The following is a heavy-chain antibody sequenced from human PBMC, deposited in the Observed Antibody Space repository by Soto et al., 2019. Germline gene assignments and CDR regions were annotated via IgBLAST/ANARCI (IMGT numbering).Heavy chain of an antibody. Sequence: SETLSLTCTVSGGSISSGSSYWDWIRQPPGKGLDWIGSFYYSGSTYYNPSLKSRVTISVDTSKNQFSLRRSSVTAKDTVVYYCARQPTQVTTVGAFDIWGQGTMVTVSS. J-gene: IGHJ3*02. CDR3: ARQPTQVTTVGAFDI. D-gene: IGHD4-17*01. V-gene: IGHV4-39*01. CDR1: GGSISSGSSY. CDR2: FYYSGST.